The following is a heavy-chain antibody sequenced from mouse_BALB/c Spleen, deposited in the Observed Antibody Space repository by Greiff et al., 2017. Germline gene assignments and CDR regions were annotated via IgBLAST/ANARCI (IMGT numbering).Heavy chain of an antibody. V-gene: IGHV14-4*02. CDR3: NGRLAPPFDY. D-gene: IGHD2-2*01. CDR1: GFNIKDYY. Sequence: EVKLVESGAELVRSGASVKLSCTASGFNIKDYYMHWVKQRPEQGLEWIGWIDPENGDTEYAPKFQGKATMTADTSSNTAYLQLSSLTSEDTAVYYCNGRLAPPFDYWGQGTTLTVSS. J-gene: IGHJ2*01. CDR2: IDPENGDT.